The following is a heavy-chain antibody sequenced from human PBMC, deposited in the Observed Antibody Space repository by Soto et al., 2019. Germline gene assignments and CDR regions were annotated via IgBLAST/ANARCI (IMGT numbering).Heavy chain of an antibody. CDR1: GCTFSSYA. Sequence: SVYVSCTASGCTFSSYAISWVGQAPGQGLEWMGGIIPIFGTANYAQKFQGRVTITADESTSTAYMELSSLRSEDTAVYYCARDYDHSTRNFDYWGQGTPVIVS. D-gene: IGHD3-22*01. CDR3: ARDYDHSTRNFDY. CDR2: IIPIFGTA. V-gene: IGHV1-69*13. J-gene: IGHJ4*02.